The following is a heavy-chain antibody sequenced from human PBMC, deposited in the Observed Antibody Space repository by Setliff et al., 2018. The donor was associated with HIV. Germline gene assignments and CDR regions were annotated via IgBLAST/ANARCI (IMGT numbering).Heavy chain of an antibody. CDR2: IYVYNSERT. D-gene: IGHD6-19*01. CDR1: GGSFSGYY. J-gene: IGHJ4*02. Sequence: SETLSLTCSVSGGSFSGYYWSWIRQPPGKGLEWIGYIYVYNSERTNYNPSLTSRVTISVDTSRNQFSLKLTSVTAADTAIYYCARAVNFDYWGQGTQVNVSS. CDR3: ARAVNFDY. V-gene: IGHV4-59*01.